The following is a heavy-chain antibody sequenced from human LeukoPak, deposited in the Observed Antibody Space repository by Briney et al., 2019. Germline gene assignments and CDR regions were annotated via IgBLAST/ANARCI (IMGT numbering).Heavy chain of an antibody. J-gene: IGHJ4*02. CDR1: GFTISSYS. CDR3: ATSMVRGVLLYFDY. V-gene: IGHV3-21*01. D-gene: IGHD3-10*01. CDR2: ISSSNSYI. Sequence: PGGSLRLSCAASGFTISSYSMNWVRQAPGKGLEWVSSISSSNSYINYADSVKGRFTISRDNAKNSLYLQMNSLRVEDTAVYYCATSMVRGVLLYFDYWGQGTLVTVSS.